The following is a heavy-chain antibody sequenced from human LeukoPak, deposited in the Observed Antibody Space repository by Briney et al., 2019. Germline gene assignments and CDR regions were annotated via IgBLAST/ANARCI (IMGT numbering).Heavy chain of an antibody. CDR1: GGSISSSTYS. CDR2: IYYTGSS. CDR3: ARGPQGVTRPEY. Sequence: SETLSLTCTVSGGSISSSTYSWGWIRQPPGKGLEWIGAIYYTGSSYYNPSLKSRVTISVDTSKNHFSLKVRSVTAADTAVYYCARGPQGVTRPEYWGQGTLVTVSS. J-gene: IGHJ4*02. V-gene: IGHV4-39*02. D-gene: IGHD4-17*01.